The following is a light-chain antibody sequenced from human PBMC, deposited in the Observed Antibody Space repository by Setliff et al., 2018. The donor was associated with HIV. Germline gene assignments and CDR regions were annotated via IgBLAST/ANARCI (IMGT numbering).Light chain of an antibody. J-gene: IGLJ2*01. V-gene: IGLV2-23*02. CDR3: CSYASGSTVL. CDR2: AVT. Sequence: QSVLTQPASVSGSPGQSITISCTGTSSDIGTYDVVSWYQQHPGKAPKLLIYAVTNRPSEVSNRFSGSKSGNTASLTISGLQAEDEADYYCCSYASGSTVLFGGGTKVTVL. CDR1: SSDIGTYDV.